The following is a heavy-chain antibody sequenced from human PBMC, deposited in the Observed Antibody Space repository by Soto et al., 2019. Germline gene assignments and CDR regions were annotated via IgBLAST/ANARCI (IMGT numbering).Heavy chain of an antibody. CDR3: ANSILHCSGGSCYGTDYYYGMDV. V-gene: IGHV3-23*01. J-gene: IGHJ6*02. D-gene: IGHD2-15*01. CDR2: ISGSGGAK. Sequence: EVQLLESGGGLVQPGGSLRLSCAASGFTFSSYAMSWVRQAPGKGLEWVSAISGSGGAKYYADSVKGQFTISRDNSKNTLYLQMNSLRAEDTAVYYCANSILHCSGGSCYGTDYYYGMDVWGQGTTVTVSS. CDR1: GFTFSSYA.